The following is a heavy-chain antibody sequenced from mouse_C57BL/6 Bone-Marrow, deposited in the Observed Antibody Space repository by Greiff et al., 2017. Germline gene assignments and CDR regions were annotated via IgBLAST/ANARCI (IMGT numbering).Heavy chain of an antibody. CDR3: SREVYSNWDYAMDY. J-gene: IGHJ4*01. Sequence: VQLQQPGAELVRPGTSVKLSCKASGYTFTSYWMHWVKQRPGQGLEWIGVIDPSDSYTNYNQKFKGKATLTVDTSSSTAYMQLISLTSEDSAVYYCSREVYSNWDYAMDYWGQGTSVTVSS. D-gene: IGHD2-5*01. CDR2: IDPSDSYT. V-gene: IGHV1-59*01. CDR1: GYTFTSYW.